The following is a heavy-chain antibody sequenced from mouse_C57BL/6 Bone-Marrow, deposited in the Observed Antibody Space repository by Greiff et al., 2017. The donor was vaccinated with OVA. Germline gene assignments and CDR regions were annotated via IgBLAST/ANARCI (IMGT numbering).Heavy chain of an antibody. CDR3: TTSLFYYGPTFAMDY. V-gene: IGHV14-4*01. J-gene: IGHJ4*01. D-gene: IGHD1-1*01. CDR1: GFNIKDDY. CDR2: IDPENGDT. Sequence: EVQLQQSGAELVRPGASVKLSCTASGFNIKDDYMHWVKQRPEQGLAWIGWIDPENGDTEYASKFQGKATITADTSSNTAYLQLSSLTSEDTAVYYCTTSLFYYGPTFAMDYWGQGTSVTVSS.